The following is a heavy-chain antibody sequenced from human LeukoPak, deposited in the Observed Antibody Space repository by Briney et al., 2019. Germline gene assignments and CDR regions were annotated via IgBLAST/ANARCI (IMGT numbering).Heavy chain of an antibody. Sequence: SETLSLTCTVSGGSISSYYWSWIRQPPGKGLEWIGYIYYSGSTNYNPSLKSRVTISVDTSKNQFSLKLSSVTAADTAVYYCAGDFRGSGYIDYWGQGTLVTVSS. CDR1: GGSISSYY. CDR3: AGDFRGSGYIDY. J-gene: IGHJ4*02. V-gene: IGHV4-59*01. CDR2: IYYSGST. D-gene: IGHD3-22*01.